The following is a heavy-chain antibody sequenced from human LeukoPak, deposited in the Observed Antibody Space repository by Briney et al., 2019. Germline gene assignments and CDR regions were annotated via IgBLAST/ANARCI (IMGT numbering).Heavy chain of an antibody. CDR2: IYYSGST. Sequence: SETLSLTCTVSGASISTSAYYWGWIRQPPGKGLEWIGSIYYSGSTYYNAPLKSRVTISIDTSKNQFSLRLSSVPAADTAVYYCAKSGGYGLIDYWGQGTLVTVSS. V-gene: IGHV4-39*01. CDR1: GASISTSAYY. CDR3: AKSGGYGLIDY. D-gene: IGHD1-26*01. J-gene: IGHJ4*02.